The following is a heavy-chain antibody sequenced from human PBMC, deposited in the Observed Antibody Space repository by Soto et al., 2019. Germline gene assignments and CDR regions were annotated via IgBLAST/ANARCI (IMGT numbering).Heavy chain of an antibody. Sequence: QVQLVQSGAEVKKPGSSVKVSCKASGGTFSSYAISRVRQAPGQGLEWMGGIIPIFGTANYAQKFQGRVTITADESTSTAYMELSSLRSEDTAVYYYARPLERGGYRYYYGMDVWGQGTTVTVSS. CDR1: GGTFSSYA. CDR2: IIPIFGTA. D-gene: IGHD3-22*01. CDR3: ARPLERGGYRYYYGMDV. V-gene: IGHV1-69*12. J-gene: IGHJ6*02.